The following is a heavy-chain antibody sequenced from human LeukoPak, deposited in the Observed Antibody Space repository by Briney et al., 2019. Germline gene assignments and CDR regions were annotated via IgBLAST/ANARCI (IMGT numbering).Heavy chain of an antibody. CDR2: MNPNSGNT. V-gene: IGHV1-8*01. Sequence: ASVKVSCKASGYTFTSYDINWVRQATGQGLEWMGWMNPNSGNTGYAQKFQGRVTMTRNTSISTAYMELSSLRSEDTAVYYCARALDYYDSSGYYLNWFDPWGQGTLVPSPQ. D-gene: IGHD3-22*01. CDR1: GYTFTSYD. J-gene: IGHJ5*02. CDR3: ARALDYYDSSGYYLNWFDP.